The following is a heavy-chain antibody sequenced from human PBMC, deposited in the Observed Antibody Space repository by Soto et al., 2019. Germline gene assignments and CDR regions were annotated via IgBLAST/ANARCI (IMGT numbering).Heavy chain of an antibody. J-gene: IGHJ4*02. CDR3: ARMGPRAARPSY. V-gene: IGHV3-11*01. Sequence: QVQLAESGGGLVEPGGYLRISGAASGFTFSDYDMSWIRQSPGKGLEWVSFVSSSGTTMYFADSVKGRFTISRDNAKNSLYLQMNSLRAEDTAVYYCARMGPRAARPSYWGQGTLVTVSS. CDR1: GFTFSDYD. CDR2: VSSSGTTM. D-gene: IGHD6-6*01.